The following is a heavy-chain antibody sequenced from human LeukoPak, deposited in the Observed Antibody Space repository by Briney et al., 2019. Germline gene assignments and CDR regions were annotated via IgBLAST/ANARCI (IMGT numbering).Heavy chain of an antibody. J-gene: IGHJ5*02. Sequence: GASVKVSCKASGYTFTSYDINWVRQATGQGLEWMGWMNPNSGNTGYAQKFQGRVTMTRNTSISTAYMELSSPRSEDTAVYYCARSRMVRGVITHNWFDPWGQGTLVTVSS. CDR1: GYTFTSYD. CDR2: MNPNSGNT. CDR3: ARSRMVRGVITHNWFDP. V-gene: IGHV1-8*01. D-gene: IGHD3-10*01.